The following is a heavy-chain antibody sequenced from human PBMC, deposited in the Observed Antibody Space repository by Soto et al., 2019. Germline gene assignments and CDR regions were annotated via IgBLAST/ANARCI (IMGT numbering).Heavy chain of an antibody. V-gene: IGHV1-3*01. CDR1: GYTFSGHA. D-gene: IGHD6-25*01. Sequence: GPSVKVSCKASGYTFSGHAIHWLRQAPGQRPEWLGWINAGNSKTYYSEKFEGRVTFTRDTVATTVNLSSVTDADTAVYYCARGERQQQRDYWGQGTLVTVSS. J-gene: IGHJ4*02. CDR2: INAGNSKT. CDR3: ARGERQQQRDY.